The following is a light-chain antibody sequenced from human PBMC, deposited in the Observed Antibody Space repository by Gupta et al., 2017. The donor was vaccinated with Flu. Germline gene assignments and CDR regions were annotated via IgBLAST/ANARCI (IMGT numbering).Light chain of an antibody. Sequence: DIQMTQSPSSLSASVGDRVIITCRASQSIRNYLNWYQQKPGKAPKLLISASSTFQTGVPSRFSGSGSGTDFTLTISSLQPEDFATYYCQQSLSAPFTFGGGTKVEIK. CDR2: ASS. J-gene: IGKJ4*01. CDR3: QQSLSAPFT. CDR1: QSIRNY. V-gene: IGKV1-39*01.